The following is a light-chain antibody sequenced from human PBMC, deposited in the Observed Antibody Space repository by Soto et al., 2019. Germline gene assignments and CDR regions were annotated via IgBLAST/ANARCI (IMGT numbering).Light chain of an antibody. V-gene: IGKV1-33*01. CDR2: DAS. J-gene: IGKJ3*01. Sequence: DIQMTQSPSSLSASVGDRVTITCQASQDFSNYLNWYQQKPGKAPKLLIYDASNLETGVPSRFSGSGSGTDFTFTISSLQPEDIATYYCQQYDDLPVFGPGTKVDIK. CDR1: QDFSNY. CDR3: QQYDDLPV.